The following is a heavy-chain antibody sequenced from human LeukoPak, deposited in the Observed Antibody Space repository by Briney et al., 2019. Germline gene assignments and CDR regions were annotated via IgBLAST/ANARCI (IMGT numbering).Heavy chain of an antibody. CDR3: ARGIAVADDAFDI. CDR2: INPSGGST. V-gene: IGHV1-46*01. CDR1: GYTFTSYY. J-gene: IGHJ3*02. D-gene: IGHD6-19*01. Sequence: ASVKVSCKASGYTFTSYYMHWVRQVPGQGLERMGIINPSGGSTSYAQKFQGRVTMTRDTSTSTVYMELSSLRSEDTAVYYCARGIAVADDAFDIWGQGTMVTVSS.